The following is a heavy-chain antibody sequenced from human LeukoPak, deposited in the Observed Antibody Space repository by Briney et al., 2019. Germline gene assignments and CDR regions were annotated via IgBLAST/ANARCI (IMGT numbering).Heavy chain of an antibody. CDR3: ARDSSGWYAGGFDP. D-gene: IGHD6-19*01. Sequence: SETLSLTCTVSGGSISSSSYYWGWIRQPPGKGLEWIGSIYYSGSTYYNPSLKSRVTISVDTSKNQFSLRLSSVTAADTAVYYCARDSSGWYAGGFDPWGQGTLVTVSS. CDR2: IYYSGST. J-gene: IGHJ5*02. CDR1: GGSISSSSYY. V-gene: IGHV4-39*07.